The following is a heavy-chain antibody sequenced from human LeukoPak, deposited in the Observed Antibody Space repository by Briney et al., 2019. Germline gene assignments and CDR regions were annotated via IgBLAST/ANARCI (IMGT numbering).Heavy chain of an antibody. Sequence: SETLSLTCTVSGGSISSYYWSWIRQPPGKGLEWIWYIYYSGSTNYNPSLKSRVTISVDTSKNQFSLKLSSVTAADTAVYYCARGARYYYDSSGYYTKYFQHWGQGTLVTVSS. D-gene: IGHD3-22*01. CDR3: ARGARYYYDSSGYYTKYFQH. J-gene: IGHJ1*01. V-gene: IGHV4-59*01. CDR1: GGSISSYY. CDR2: IYYSGST.